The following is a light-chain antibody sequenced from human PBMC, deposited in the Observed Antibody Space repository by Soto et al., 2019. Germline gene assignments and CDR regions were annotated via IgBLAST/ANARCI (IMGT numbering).Light chain of an antibody. CDR2: DVS. CDR1: SSDVGGYNY. CDR3: CSYAGSYTHYV. V-gene: IGLV2-11*01. Sequence: QSALTQPRSVSGSPGQSVTISCTGTSSDVGGYNYVSWYQQHPGKAPKLMIYDVSKRPSGVPDRFSGSKSGNTASLIISGLQAEDEADYYCCSYAGSYTHYVFGTGTQLTVL. J-gene: IGLJ1*01.